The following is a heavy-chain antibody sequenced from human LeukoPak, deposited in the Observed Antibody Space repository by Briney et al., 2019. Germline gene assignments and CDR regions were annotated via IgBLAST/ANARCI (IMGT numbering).Heavy chain of an antibody. J-gene: IGHJ4*02. CDR3: ARGYYYDSSGYLSY. CDR2: INWNGGST. Sequence: GGSLRLSCAASGFTFSSYAMSWVRQAPGKGLEWVSGINWNGGSTGYADSVKGRFTISRDNAKNSLYLQMNSLRAEDTALYHCARGYYYDSSGYLSYWGQGTLVTVSS. D-gene: IGHD3-22*01. V-gene: IGHV3-20*01. CDR1: GFTFSSYA.